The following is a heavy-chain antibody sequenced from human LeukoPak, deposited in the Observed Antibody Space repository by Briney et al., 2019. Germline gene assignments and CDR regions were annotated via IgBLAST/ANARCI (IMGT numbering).Heavy chain of an antibody. V-gene: IGHV1-46*01. CDR3: ARDLSVGCTSCPYDAFDI. Sequence: ASVKVSCKASGYTFTSYYMHWVRQAPGQGLEWMGIINPSGGSTSYAQKFQGRVTMTRDTSTSTVYMELSSLRSEDTAVYYCARDLSVGCTSCPYDAFDIWGQGTMVTVSS. D-gene: IGHD2-2*01. CDR2: INPSGGST. CDR1: GYTFTSYY. J-gene: IGHJ3*02.